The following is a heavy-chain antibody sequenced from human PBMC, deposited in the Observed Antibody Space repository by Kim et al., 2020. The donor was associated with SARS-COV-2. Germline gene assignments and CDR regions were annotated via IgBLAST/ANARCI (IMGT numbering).Heavy chain of an antibody. D-gene: IGHD3-10*01. CDR1: GFTFGDYA. Sequence: GGSLRLSCAASGFTFGDYAMHWVRQAPGKGLEWVSGISWNSGSIGYADSVKGRFTISRDNAKNSLYLQMNSLRAEDTALYYCAKDSERFGELSAFDYWGQGTLVTVSS. J-gene: IGHJ4*02. CDR3: AKDSERFGELSAFDY. CDR2: ISWNSGSI. V-gene: IGHV3-9*01.